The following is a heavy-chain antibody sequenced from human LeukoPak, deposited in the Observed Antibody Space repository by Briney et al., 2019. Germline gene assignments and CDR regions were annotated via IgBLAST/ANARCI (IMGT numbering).Heavy chain of an antibody. V-gene: IGHV4-59*01. Sequence: SETLSLTCTVSSGSIRSYYWSWIRQPPGKGRGWIGYIYYSGSTNYNPSLKSRVTISVDTSKNQVSMKLSSVTAADTALYYCARDLYMDVWGKGTTVTVSS. CDR3: ARDLYMDV. CDR2: IYYSGST. J-gene: IGHJ6*03. CDR1: SGSIRSYY.